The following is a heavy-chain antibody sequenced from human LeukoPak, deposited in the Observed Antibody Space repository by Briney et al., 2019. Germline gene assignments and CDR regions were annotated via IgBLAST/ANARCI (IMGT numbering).Heavy chain of an antibody. CDR2: IYHSGRT. V-gene: IGHV4-38-2*01. CDR3: ATEVGQWLVRT. CDR1: GYSISSGYY. J-gene: IGHJ4*02. D-gene: IGHD6-19*01. Sequence: SETLSLTCGASGYSISSGYYWGWIRQPPGKGLEWIGSIYHSGRTYYNPSLKSRVTISVDTSKNQFSLKLTSVTAADTAVYYCATEVGQWLVRTWGQGTLVTVSS.